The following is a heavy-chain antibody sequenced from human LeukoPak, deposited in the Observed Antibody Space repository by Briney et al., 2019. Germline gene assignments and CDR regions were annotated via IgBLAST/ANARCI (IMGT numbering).Heavy chain of an antibody. V-gene: IGHV3-30*18. D-gene: IGHD6-19*01. J-gene: IGHJ4*02. Sequence: GGSLRLSCAASGFSFSSHGMHWVRQAPGKGLEWVAVISYDGSNKYYADSVKGRFTISRDNSKNTLYLQMNSLRAEDTAVCYCAKDINIAVAGVFDYWGQGTLVTVSS. CDR2: ISYDGSNK. CDR1: GFSFSSHG. CDR3: AKDINIAVAGVFDY.